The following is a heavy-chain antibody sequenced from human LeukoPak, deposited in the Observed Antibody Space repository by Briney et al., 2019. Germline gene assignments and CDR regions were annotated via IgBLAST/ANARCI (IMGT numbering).Heavy chain of an antibody. Sequence: GAAVKVSCKASGYTFTSYYMHWVRQAPGQGLEGMGIINPRGGSTGCAQKFQGRVTMTRDMSTSTVYMELSSLRSEDTAVYYCARDRHYGSGSYYHAYWGQGTLVIVSS. J-gene: IGHJ4*02. CDR1: GYTFTSYY. D-gene: IGHD3-10*01. CDR3: ARDRHYGSGSYYHAY. V-gene: IGHV1-46*01. CDR2: INPRGGST.